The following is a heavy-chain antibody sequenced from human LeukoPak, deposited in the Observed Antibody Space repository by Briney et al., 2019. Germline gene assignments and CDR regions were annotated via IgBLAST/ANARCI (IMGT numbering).Heavy chain of an antibody. CDR3: ARLLWLGEFAWGGDY. Sequence: APVKVSCKASGYTFTSYYMHWVRQAPGQGLEWMGIINPSGGSTSYAQKFQGRVTMTRDMSTSTVYMELSSLRSEDTAGYYCARLLWLGEFAWGGDYWGQGTLVTVSS. J-gene: IGHJ4*02. V-gene: IGHV1-46*01. CDR2: INPSGGST. D-gene: IGHD3-10*01. CDR1: GYTFTSYY.